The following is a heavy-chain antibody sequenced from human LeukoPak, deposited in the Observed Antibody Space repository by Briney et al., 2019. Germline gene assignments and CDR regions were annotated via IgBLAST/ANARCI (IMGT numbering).Heavy chain of an antibody. V-gene: IGHV3-23*01. CDR3: ATDVPAVTIFGY. D-gene: IGHD2-2*01. CDR2: ITGSGSNT. Sequence: PGGSLRLSCAASGFTFSSYAMSWVRQAPGKGLEWVSAITGSGSNTYYADSVKGRFTISRDNSKNTLYLQMNSLRAEDTAVYYCATDVPAVTIFGYWGQGTLVTVSS. J-gene: IGHJ4*02. CDR1: GFTFSSYA.